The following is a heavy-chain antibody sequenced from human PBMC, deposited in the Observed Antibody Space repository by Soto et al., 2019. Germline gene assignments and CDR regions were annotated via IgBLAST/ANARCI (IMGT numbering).Heavy chain of an antibody. CDR3: ANVANYYGSGRFDT. V-gene: IGHV1-69*02. Sequence: QVQLVQSGAEVKEPGSSVKVSCKASGGTFTSYTINWVRHAPGQGLEWMGRIIPVLGITTYAQKFRGRVTISADKSTNTSYRELGSLRPEDTAVYYCANVANYYGSGRFDTLGQGTLVTVSS. J-gene: IGHJ5*02. D-gene: IGHD3-10*01. CDR2: IIPVLGIT. CDR1: GGTFTSYT.